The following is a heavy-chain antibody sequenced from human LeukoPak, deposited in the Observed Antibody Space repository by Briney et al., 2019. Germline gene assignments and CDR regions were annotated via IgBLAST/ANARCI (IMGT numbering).Heavy chain of an antibody. CDR3: AREGGIARPPYLYYYIDV. Sequence: GASVKVSCKASGYTFNNHDINWVRQAPGRGREWMGWINTYSANTNYAQEFQDRVIMTTDTSTSTAYMELRSLRSDDTAVYYCAREGGIARPPYLYYYIDVWGKGTTVTVSS. CDR2: INTYSANT. D-gene: IGHD6-6*01. J-gene: IGHJ6*03. CDR1: GYTFNNHD. V-gene: IGHV1-18*01.